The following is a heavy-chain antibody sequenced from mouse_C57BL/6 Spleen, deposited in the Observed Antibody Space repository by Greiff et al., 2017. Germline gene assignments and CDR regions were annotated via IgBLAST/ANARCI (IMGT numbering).Heavy chain of an antibody. Sequence: VQLQQSGAELVRPGASVKLSCKASGYTFTDYYINWVKQRPGQGLEWIARIYPGSGNTYYNEKFKGKATLTAEKSSSTAYMQLSSLTSEDSAVYFCARAYYSNYFDYWGQGTTLTVSS. CDR3: ARAYYSNYFDY. CDR2: IYPGSGNT. D-gene: IGHD2-5*01. J-gene: IGHJ2*01. CDR1: GYTFTDYY. V-gene: IGHV1-76*01.